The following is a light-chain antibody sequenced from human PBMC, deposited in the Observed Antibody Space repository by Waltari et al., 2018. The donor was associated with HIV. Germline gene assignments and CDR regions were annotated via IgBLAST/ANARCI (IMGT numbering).Light chain of an antibody. V-gene: IGLV2-14*01. CDR2: EVS. CDR3: SSYTSSSTPVV. CDR1: SSDVGGYNY. Sequence: QSALTQPASVSGSPGQSITIPCTGTSSDVGGYNYVSWYQQHPGKAPKLMIYEVSNLPSGVSDRFSGSKSGNTASLTISGLQAEDEADYYCSSYTSSSTPVVFGGGTNLTVL. J-gene: IGLJ2*01.